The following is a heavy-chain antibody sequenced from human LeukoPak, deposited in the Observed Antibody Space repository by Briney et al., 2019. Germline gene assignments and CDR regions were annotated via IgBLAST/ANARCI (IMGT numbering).Heavy chain of an antibody. V-gene: IGHV1-46*01. J-gene: IGHJ6*02. CDR1: GYTFTSYY. D-gene: IGHD3-9*01. CDR2: INPSGGST. CDR3: ARSVLRYFDWGSGYYYGMDV. Sequence: RASVKVSCKASGYTFTSYYMHRVRQAPGQGLEWMGIINPSGGSTSYAQKFQGRVTMTRDTSTSTVYMELSSLRSEDTAVYYCARSVLRYFDWGSGYYYGMDVWGQGTTVTVSS.